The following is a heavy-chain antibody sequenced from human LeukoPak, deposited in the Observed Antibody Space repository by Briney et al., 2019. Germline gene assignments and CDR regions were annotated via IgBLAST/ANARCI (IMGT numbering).Heavy chain of an antibody. J-gene: IGHJ3*02. D-gene: IGHD6-13*01. CDR3: ARVRIAAAVSWAFDI. CDR1: GGSISGSSYY. Sequence: SETLSLTCTVSGGSISGSSYYWGWIRQPPGKGLEWIGSIYYSGSTYYNPSLKSRVTISVDTSKNQFSLKLSSVTAADTAVYYCARVRIAAAVSWAFDIWGQGTMVTVSS. V-gene: IGHV4-39*07. CDR2: IYYSGST.